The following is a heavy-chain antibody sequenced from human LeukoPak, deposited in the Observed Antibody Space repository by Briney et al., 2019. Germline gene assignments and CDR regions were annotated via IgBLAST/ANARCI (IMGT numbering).Heavy chain of an antibody. J-gene: IGHJ4*02. Sequence: GRSLRLSCAASGFTFSSYAMHWVRQAPGKGLEWVAVISYDGSNKYYADSVKGRFTISRDNSKNTLYLQMNSLRAEDTAVYYCAREHYCYDTLFDYWGQGTLVTVSS. CDR3: AREHYCYDTLFDY. V-gene: IGHV3-30-3*01. CDR1: GFTFSSYA. CDR2: ISYDGSNK. D-gene: IGHD2-2*01.